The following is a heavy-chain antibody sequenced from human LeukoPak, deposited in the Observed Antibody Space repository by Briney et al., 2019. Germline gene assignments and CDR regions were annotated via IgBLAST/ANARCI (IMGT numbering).Heavy chain of an antibody. J-gene: IGHJ5*02. D-gene: IGHD3-3*01. V-gene: IGHV4-39*01. CDR1: GGSISGSSYY. CDR3: ARRDFWSGLDP. Sequence: PSETLSLTCTVSGGSISGSSYYWGWIRQPPGKGLEWIGSIYYSGSTYYNPSLKSRVTISVDTSKNQFSLKLNSVTATDTAVYYCARRDFWSGLDPWGQGTLVTVSS. CDR2: IYYSGST.